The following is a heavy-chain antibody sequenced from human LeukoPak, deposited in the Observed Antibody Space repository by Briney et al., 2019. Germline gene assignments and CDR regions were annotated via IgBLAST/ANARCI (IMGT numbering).Heavy chain of an antibody. CDR3: ARVYLYGDYEDY. CDR1: GGSISSSSYC. CDR2: IYYSGST. V-gene: IGHV4-39*07. Sequence: SETLSLTCTVSGGSISSSSYCWGWIRQPPGKGLEWIGSIYYSGSTYYNPSLKSRVTISLDTSKNQFSLKLSSVTAADTAVYYCARVYLYGDYEDYWGQGTLVTVSS. J-gene: IGHJ4*02. D-gene: IGHD4-17*01.